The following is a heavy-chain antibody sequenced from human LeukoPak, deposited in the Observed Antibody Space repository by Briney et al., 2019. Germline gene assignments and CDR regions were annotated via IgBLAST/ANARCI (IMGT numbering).Heavy chain of an antibody. D-gene: IGHD3-22*01. CDR1: GFTFSSYW. CDR3: ARVYYDSSGYYPHFDY. V-gene: IGHV3-74*01. CDR2: INSDGSTT. Sequence: GGSLRLSCAASGFTFSSYWMHWLRQAPGKGLVWLSHINSDGSTTIYADSDRGRFTISRDNAKNTLYLQMNSLRAEDTAVYYCARVYYDSSGYYPHFDYWGQGTLVTVSS. J-gene: IGHJ4*02.